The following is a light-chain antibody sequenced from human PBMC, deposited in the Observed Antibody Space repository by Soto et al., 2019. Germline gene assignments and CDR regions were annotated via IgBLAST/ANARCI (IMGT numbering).Light chain of an antibody. CDR1: QSVRSSY. Sequence: EIVLTQSPGTLSLPPGERATLSCRASQSVRSSYLAWYQQKFGQAPGLLIYGASSRATGIPDRFSGSGSGTDFTLTISRLEPEDFAVYYCQQYGSSSWTFGQGTKVEIK. J-gene: IGKJ1*01. V-gene: IGKV3-20*01. CDR3: QQYGSSSWT. CDR2: GAS.